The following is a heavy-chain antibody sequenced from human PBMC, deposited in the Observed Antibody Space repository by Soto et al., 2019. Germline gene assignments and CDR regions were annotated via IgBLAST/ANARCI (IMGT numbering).Heavy chain of an antibody. V-gene: IGHV3-7*01. CDR2: IKQDGSEK. CDR1: GFTFSSYW. J-gene: IGHJ5*02. Sequence: PGGSLRLSCAASGFTFSSYWMSWVRQAQGKGLEWVANIKQDGSEKYYVDSVKGRFTISRDNAKNSLYLEMNSLRAEDTAVYYCASLSSSWSNWFDPWGQGTLVTVSS. CDR3: ASLSSSWSNWFDP. D-gene: IGHD6-13*01.